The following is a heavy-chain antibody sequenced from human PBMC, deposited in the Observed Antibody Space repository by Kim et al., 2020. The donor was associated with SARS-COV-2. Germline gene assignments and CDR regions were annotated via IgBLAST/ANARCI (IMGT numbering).Heavy chain of an antibody. V-gene: IGHV3-74*01. CDR3: ARDWGIITLVKDY. Sequence: LSLPCAASGFTFSDYWMHWVRQAPGKGLVWVSRINNDGGVTAYADSAKGRFTISRDNAKNTLYLQMNSLTAEDTAVYYCARDWGIITLVKDYWGQGTLVTVSS. CDR1: GFTFSDYW. D-gene: IGHD3-10*01. CDR2: INNDGGVT. J-gene: IGHJ4*02.